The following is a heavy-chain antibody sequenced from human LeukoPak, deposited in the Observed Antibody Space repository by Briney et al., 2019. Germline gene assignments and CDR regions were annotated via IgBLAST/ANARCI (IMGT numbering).Heavy chain of an antibody. CDR3: ARAVAATGTRNKNFDY. CDR1: GYTFTSYG. J-gene: IGHJ4*02. CDR2: ISAYNGNT. Sequence: GASVKVSCKASGYTFTSYGISWVRQAPGQGLEWMGWISAYNGNTNYAQKLQGRVTMTTDTSTSTAYMELRSLRSEDTAVYYCARAVAATGTRNKNFDYWGQGTLVTVSS. D-gene: IGHD6-13*01. V-gene: IGHV1-18*01.